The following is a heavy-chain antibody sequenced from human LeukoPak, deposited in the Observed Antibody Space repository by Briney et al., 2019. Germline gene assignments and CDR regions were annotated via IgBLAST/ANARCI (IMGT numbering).Heavy chain of an antibody. Sequence: SETLSLTCTVSGGSISSSSYYWGWIRQPPGKGLEWIGSIYYSGSTYYNPSLKSRVTISVDTSKNQFSLKLSSVTAADTAVYYCARGIGDGYNYYYYYMDVWGKGTTVTVSS. D-gene: IGHD5-24*01. CDR3: ARGIGDGYNYYYYYMDV. V-gene: IGHV4-39*07. J-gene: IGHJ6*03. CDR2: IYYSGST. CDR1: GGSISSSSYY.